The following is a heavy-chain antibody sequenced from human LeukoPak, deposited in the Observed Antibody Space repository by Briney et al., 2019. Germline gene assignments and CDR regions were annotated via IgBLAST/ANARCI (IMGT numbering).Heavy chain of an antibody. D-gene: IGHD1-26*01. Sequence: PGGSLRLSCAASGFTFSIHGMHWVRQAPGKGLEWVAFIRHDASNKFYADYVKGRFTISRDNSDNTVSLQMNSLRDEDTALYYCAKMDSYRTPVGADSGCYYSDYWGQGTLVTVSS. V-gene: IGHV3-30*02. CDR2: IRHDASNK. CDR1: GFTFSIHG. CDR3: AKMDSYRTPVGADSGCYYSDY. J-gene: IGHJ4*02.